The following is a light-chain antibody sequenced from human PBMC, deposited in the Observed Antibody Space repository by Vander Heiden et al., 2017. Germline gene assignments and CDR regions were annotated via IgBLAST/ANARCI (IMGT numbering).Light chain of an antibody. V-gene: IGLV1-44*01. CDR3: AAWDDSPNGVV. J-gene: IGLJ2*01. CDR2: SNN. Sequence: QSVLTQPPSASGTPGQRVTIPCSGSSSNIGSNTVNWYQQLPGTAPKLLTYSNNQRPSGVPARFSGSKSGTSASLAISGLQSEDEADYYCAAWDDSPNGVVFGGGTKLTFL. CDR1: SSNIGSNT.